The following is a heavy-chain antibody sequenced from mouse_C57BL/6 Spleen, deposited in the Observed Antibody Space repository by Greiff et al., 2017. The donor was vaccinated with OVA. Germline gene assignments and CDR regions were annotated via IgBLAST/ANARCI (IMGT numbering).Heavy chain of an antibody. D-gene: IGHD4-1*01. CDR1: GYAFSSYW. V-gene: IGHV1-80*01. J-gene: IGHJ2*01. Sequence: QVQLKESGAELVKPGASVKISCKASGYAFSSYWMNWVKQRPGKGLEWIGQIYPGDGDTNYNGKFKGKATLTADKSSSTAYMQLSSLTSEDSAVYFCARMGRNYFDYWGQGTTLTVSS. CDR3: ARMGRNYFDY. CDR2: IYPGDGDT.